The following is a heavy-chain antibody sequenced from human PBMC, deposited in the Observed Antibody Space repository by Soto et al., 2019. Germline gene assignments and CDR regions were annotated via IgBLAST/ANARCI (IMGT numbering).Heavy chain of an antibody. V-gene: IGHV3-9*01. CDR1: GFTFDDYA. CDR2: ISWNSGSI. CDR3: AKDIKGRWTAMAYVDYYYYYMDV. Sequence: GGSLRLSCAASGFTFDDYAMHWVRQAPGKGLEWVSGISWNSGSIGYADSVKGRFTISRDNAKNSLYLQMNSLRAEDTALYYCAKDIKGRWTAMAYVDYYYYYMDVWGKGTTVTVSS. J-gene: IGHJ6*03. D-gene: IGHD5-18*01.